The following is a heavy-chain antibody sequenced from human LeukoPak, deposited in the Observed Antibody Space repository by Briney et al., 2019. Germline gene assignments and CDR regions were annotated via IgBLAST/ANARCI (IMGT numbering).Heavy chain of an antibody. Sequence: PSETLSLTCTVSGYSISSAYYWGWIRQPPGKGLGWIGSIYHSGSTYYNPSLKSRVTISVDTSKNQFSLKLSSVTAADTAVYYCARDIAAAAFDAFDIWGQGTMVTVSS. J-gene: IGHJ3*02. D-gene: IGHD6-13*01. V-gene: IGHV4-38-2*02. CDR2: IYHSGST. CDR1: GYSISSAYY. CDR3: ARDIAAAAFDAFDI.